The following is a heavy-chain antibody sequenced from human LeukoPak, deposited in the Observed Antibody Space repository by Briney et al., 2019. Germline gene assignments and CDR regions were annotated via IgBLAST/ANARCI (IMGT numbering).Heavy chain of an antibody. J-gene: IGHJ4*02. CDR1: GGSISSSSYY. CDR3: ARPFAFGGSTAHDYFDY. V-gene: IGHV4-39*01. D-gene: IGHD1-26*01. Sequence: SETLSLTCTVSGGSISSSSYYWGWIRQPPGKGLEWIGSIYYSGSTYYNPSLKSRVTISVDTSKNQFSLKLSSVPAADTAVYYCARPFAFGGSTAHDYFDYWGQGTLVTVSS. CDR2: IYYSGST.